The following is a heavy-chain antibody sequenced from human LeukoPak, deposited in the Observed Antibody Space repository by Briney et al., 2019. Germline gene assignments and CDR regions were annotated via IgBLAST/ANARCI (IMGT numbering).Heavy chain of an antibody. V-gene: IGHV1-2*02. CDR3: ARGTHYYDRGTDAFDI. CDR1: GYTFTGYY. CDR2: INPNSGGT. D-gene: IGHD3-22*01. Sequence: ASVKVSCKASGYTFTGYYMHWVRQAPGQGLEWMGWINPNSGGTNYAQKFQGRVTMTGDTSISTAYMELSRLRSDDTAVYYCARGTHYYDRGTDAFDIWGQGTMVTVSS. J-gene: IGHJ3*02.